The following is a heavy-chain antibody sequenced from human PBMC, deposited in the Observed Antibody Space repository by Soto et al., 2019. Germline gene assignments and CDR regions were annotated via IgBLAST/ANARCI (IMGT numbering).Heavy chain of an antibody. CDR3: ARGGHVVVVTAALDY. CDR2: VNPSGGHT. CDR1: GDTFTDYY. D-gene: IGHD2-21*02. J-gene: IGHJ4*02. Sequence: QVQLVQSGAEVKKPGASVKVSCKASGDTFTDYYIHWVRQAPGQGLEWMGTVNPSGGHTTYAQHCRGSMTMTGDTSTSTRYLELTSLTSEDTAVYYCARGGHVVVVTAALDYWGQGTLVTVSS. V-gene: IGHV1-46*01.